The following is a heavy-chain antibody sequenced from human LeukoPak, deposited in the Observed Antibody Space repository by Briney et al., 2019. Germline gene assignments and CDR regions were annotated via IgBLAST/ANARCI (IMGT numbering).Heavy chain of an antibody. CDR2: ISSSSSTI. Sequence: QPGGSLRLSCAASGFTFSSYSMNWVRQAPGKGLEWVSYISSSSSTIYYADSAKGRFTISRDNAKNSLYLQMNSLRAEDTAVYYCAKTTDNYYYYMDVWGKGTTVTVSS. CDR3: AKTTDNYYYYMDV. J-gene: IGHJ6*03. CDR1: GFTFSSYS. D-gene: IGHD4-17*01. V-gene: IGHV3-48*01.